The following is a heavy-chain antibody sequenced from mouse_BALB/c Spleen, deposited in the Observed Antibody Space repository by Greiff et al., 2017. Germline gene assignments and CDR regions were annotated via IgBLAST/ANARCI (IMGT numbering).Heavy chain of an antibody. CDR2: ISSGGGST. V-gene: IGHV5-12-1*01. CDR1: GFAFSSYD. J-gene: IGHJ3*01. Sequence: EVMLVESGGDLVKPGGSLKLSCAASGFAFSSYDMSWVRQTPEKRLEWVAYISSGGGSTYYPDTVKGRFTISRDNAKNTLYLQMSSLKSEDTAMYYCARPYDYDGAWFAYWGQGTLVTVSA. CDR3: ARPYDYDGAWFAY. D-gene: IGHD2-4*01.